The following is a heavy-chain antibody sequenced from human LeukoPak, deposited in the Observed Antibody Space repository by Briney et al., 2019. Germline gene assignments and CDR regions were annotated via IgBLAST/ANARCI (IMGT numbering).Heavy chain of an antibody. Sequence: GGSLRLSCAASGFTFSTYGMLWVRQAPGQGPEWVALIRYDGSNKYYADSVKGRFTLSRDNAKNSLYLQMNSLRAEDAAVYYCARVRYDSGWYDYWGQGAQVIVSS. CDR1: GFTFSTYG. CDR2: IRYDGSNK. CDR3: ARVRYDSGWYDY. V-gene: IGHV3-30*02. J-gene: IGHJ4*02. D-gene: IGHD6-19*01.